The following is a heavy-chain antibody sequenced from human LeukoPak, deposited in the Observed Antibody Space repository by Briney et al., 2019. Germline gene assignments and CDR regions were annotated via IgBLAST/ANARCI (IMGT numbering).Heavy chain of an antibody. J-gene: IGHJ3*02. D-gene: IGHD3-22*01. V-gene: IGHV4-31*03. CDR2: IYYSGST. Sequence: KPSQTLSLTCTVSGGSISSGGYYWSWIRQHPGKGLEWIGYIYYSGSTYYNPSLKSRVTISVDTSKNQFSLKLSSATAADTAVYYCARVPRTYYYDSSGYSPGAFDIWGQGTMVTVSS. CDR3: ARVPRTYYYDSSGYSPGAFDI. CDR1: GGSISSGGYY.